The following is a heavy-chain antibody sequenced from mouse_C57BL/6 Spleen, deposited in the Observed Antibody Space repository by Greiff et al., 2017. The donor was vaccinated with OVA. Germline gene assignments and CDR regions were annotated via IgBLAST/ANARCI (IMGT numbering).Heavy chain of an antibody. CDR3: ARTGSSFGAMDY. Sequence: QVQLQQPGAELVKPGASVKLSCKASGYTFTSYWMHWVKQRPGQGLEWIGMIHPNSGSTNYNEKFKSKATLTVDKSSSTAYMLLSSLTSEDSAVDYCARTGSSFGAMDYWGQGTSVTVSS. CDR1: GYTFTSYW. J-gene: IGHJ4*01. V-gene: IGHV1-64*01. CDR2: IHPNSGST. D-gene: IGHD1-1*01.